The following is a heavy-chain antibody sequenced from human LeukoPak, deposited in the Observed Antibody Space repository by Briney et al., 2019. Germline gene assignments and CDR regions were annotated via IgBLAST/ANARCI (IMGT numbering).Heavy chain of an antibody. CDR3: ARAGRDGYCGGDCYIRFDY. CDR2: MNPNSGNT. J-gene: IGHJ4*02. CDR1: GYTFTSYD. Sequence: ASVKVSCKASGYTFTSYDINWVRQATGQGLEWMGWMNPNSGNTGYAQKFQGRVTMTRNTSISTAYMELSRLRSDDTAVYYCARAGRDGYCGGDCYIRFDYWGQGTLVTVSS. V-gene: IGHV1-8*01. D-gene: IGHD2-21*01.